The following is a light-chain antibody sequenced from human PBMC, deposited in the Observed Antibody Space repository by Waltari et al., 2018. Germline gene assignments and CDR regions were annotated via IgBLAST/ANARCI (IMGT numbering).Light chain of an antibody. CDR1: QSISSY. J-gene: IGKJ2*01. Sequence: DIQMTQSPSSLSASVGDRVTITCRASQSISSYLNWYQEKPGKAPRLLIYAASSLQSGVPSRFSGRGSGTDFTLTISSLQPKDFATYYCQQSYSYWYTFGQGTKLEIK. CDR3: QQSYSYWYT. CDR2: AAS. V-gene: IGKV1-39*01.